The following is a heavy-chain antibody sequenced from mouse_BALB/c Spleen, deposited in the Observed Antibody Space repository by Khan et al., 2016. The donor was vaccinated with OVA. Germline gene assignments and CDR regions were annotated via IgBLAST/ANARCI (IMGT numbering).Heavy chain of an antibody. V-gene: IGHV5-17*02. D-gene: IGHD1-1*01. Sequence: EVELVESGGGLVQPGGSRKLSCAASGFTFSSYGMHWVRQAPEKGLEWVAYISGDSNTIYYAATVKGRFTISRDNPKNTPFLQMTSLMSEDTARYYCATSYFYGYYFDYWGPGTTLTVSS. CDR1: GFTFSSYG. CDR3: ATSYFYGYYFDY. J-gene: IGHJ2*01. CDR2: ISGDSNTI.